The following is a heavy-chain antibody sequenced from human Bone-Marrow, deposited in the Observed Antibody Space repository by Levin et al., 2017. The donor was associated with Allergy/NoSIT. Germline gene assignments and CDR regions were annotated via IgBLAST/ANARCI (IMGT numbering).Heavy chain of an antibody. Sequence: GGSLRLSCAASGFTFDDYAMHWVRQAPGKGLEWVSGISWNSGSIGYADSVKGRFTISRDNAKNSLYLQMNSLRAEDTALYYCAKAIFRNDYAFDIWGQGTMVTVSS. V-gene: IGHV3-9*01. J-gene: IGHJ3*02. CDR2: ISWNSGSI. D-gene: IGHD1-1*01. CDR3: AKAIFRNDYAFDI. CDR1: GFTFDDYA.